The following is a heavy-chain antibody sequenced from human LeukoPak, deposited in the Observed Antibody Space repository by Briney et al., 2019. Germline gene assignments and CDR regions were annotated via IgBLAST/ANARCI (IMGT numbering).Heavy chain of an antibody. J-gene: IGHJ4*02. V-gene: IGHV1-69*05. CDR3: ARDGLTGYYIPFDY. Sequence: ASVKVSCKASGGTFSSYAISWVRQAPGQGLEWMGRIIPIFGTANYAQKFQGRVTITTDESTSTAYMELSSLRSEDTAVYYYARDGLTGYYIPFDYWGQGTLVTVSS. D-gene: IGHD3-9*01. CDR2: IIPIFGTA. CDR1: GGTFSSYA.